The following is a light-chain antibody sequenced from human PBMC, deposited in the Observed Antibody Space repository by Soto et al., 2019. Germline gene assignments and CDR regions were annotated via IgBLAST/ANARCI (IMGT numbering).Light chain of an antibody. Sequence: QSVLTQPPSVSGAPGQTITISCTGSSSNIGADFGVHWYQQLPGAAPKLVIFVNTNRPSGVPDRFSGSKSGTSASLAITGLQAEDEADYYCQPYDRSLSGWVFGTGTKLTVL. CDR3: QPYDRSLSGWV. V-gene: IGLV1-40*01. J-gene: IGLJ3*02. CDR2: VNT. CDR1: SSNIGADFG.